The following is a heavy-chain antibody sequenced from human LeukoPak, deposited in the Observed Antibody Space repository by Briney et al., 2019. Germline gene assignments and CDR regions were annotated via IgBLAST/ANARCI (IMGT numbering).Heavy chain of an antibody. Sequence: PGGSLRLSCAASGFTFSSYSMNWVRQAPGKGLEWVSYISSRSRTIYYADSVKGRFTIPRDNAKNSLYLQINSLRAEDTAVYFCARETSQKGAHYMDVWGKGTTVTISS. V-gene: IGHV3-48*01. CDR1: GFTFSSYS. J-gene: IGHJ6*03. CDR2: ISSRSRTI. CDR3: ARETSQKGAHYMDV. D-gene: IGHD3-16*01.